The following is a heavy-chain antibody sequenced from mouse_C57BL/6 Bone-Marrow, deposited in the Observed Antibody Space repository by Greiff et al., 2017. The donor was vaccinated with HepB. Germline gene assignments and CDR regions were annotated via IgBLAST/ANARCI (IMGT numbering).Heavy chain of an antibody. V-gene: IGHV14-3*01. J-gene: IGHJ4*01. D-gene: IGHD1-1*01. CDR2: IDPANGNT. CDR3: APLYGSVYAMDY. CDR1: GFNIQNTY. Sequence: VQLQQSVAELVRPGASVKLSCTASGFNIQNTYMHWVKQRPEQGLEWIGRIDPANGNTKYAPKFQGKATITADTSSNTAYLQLSSLTSEDTAIYYCAPLYGSVYAMDYWGQGTSVTVSS.